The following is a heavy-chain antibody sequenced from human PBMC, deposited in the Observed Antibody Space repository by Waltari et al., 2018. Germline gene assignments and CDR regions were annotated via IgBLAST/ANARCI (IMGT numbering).Heavy chain of an antibody. V-gene: IGHV1-69*01. CDR2: IIPIFGTA. Sequence: QVQLVQSGAEVKKPGSSVTVSCKASGGAFSSHAIRWVRKAPGQGLEWMVGIIPIFGTANYAQKFQGRVTITADESTSTAYMELSSLRSEDTAVYYCARDTDSSGLLLLVWGQGTLVTVSS. CDR3: ARDTDSSGLLLLV. J-gene: IGHJ4*02. CDR1: GGAFSSHA. D-gene: IGHD3-22*01.